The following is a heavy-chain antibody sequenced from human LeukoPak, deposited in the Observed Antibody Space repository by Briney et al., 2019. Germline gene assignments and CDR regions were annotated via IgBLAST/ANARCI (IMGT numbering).Heavy chain of an antibody. CDR3: AREVLVTYYYYGMDV. V-gene: IGHV1-18*01. J-gene: IGHJ6*02. Sequence: ASVKVSCKASGYTFTSYGISWVRQAPGQGLEWMGWISAYNGNTNYAQKLQGRVTMTTDTSTSTAYMELRSLRSDDTAVYYCAREVLVTYYYYGMDVWGQGTTVTVSS. CDR2: ISAYNGNT. CDR1: GYTFTSYG. D-gene: IGHD4/OR15-4a*01.